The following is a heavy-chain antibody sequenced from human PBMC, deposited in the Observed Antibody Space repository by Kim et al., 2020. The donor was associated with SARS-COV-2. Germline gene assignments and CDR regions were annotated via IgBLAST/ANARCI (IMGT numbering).Heavy chain of an antibody. CDR1: GFTLTNNW. Sequence: GGSLRLSCAASGFTLTNNWVQWVRQAPGKGLDWVSRLNSDGSSRSYADCVKGRFTSSRDNAKNTMYLEMNSLREEDKAVYYCQVRQDNTDSFDIWGQGT. V-gene: IGHV3-74*01. D-gene: IGHD3-10*01. CDR3: QVRQDNTDSFDI. J-gene: IGHJ3*02. CDR2: LNSDGSSR.